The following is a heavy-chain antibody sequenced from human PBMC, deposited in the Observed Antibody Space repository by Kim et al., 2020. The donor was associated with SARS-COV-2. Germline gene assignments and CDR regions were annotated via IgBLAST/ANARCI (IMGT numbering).Heavy chain of an antibody. Sequence: GGSLRLSCAASGFTFSSYGMHWVRQAPGKGLEWVAVIWYDGSNKYYADSVKGRFTISRDNSKNTLYLQMNSLRAEDTAVYYCAREPPRVVITPLCMEVWGQGTTVTVSS. CDR3: AREPPRVVITPLCMEV. D-gene: IGHD3-22*01. CDR2: IWYDGSNK. J-gene: IGHJ6*02. CDR1: GFTFSSYG. V-gene: IGHV3-33*01.